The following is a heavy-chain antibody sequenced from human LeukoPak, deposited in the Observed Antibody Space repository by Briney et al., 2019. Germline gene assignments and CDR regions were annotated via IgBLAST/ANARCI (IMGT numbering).Heavy chain of an antibody. CDR1: GFTFSDFA. J-gene: IGHJ4*02. Sequence: GGSLRLSCAASGFTFSDFAMIWVRQPPGKGLEWVSSTFQGGGEIHYADSVRGRFTISRDNSRNTLYVQMNSLRAEDTAVYYCARDYGGSSPFDYWGQGTLVTVSS. V-gene: IGHV3-23*01. D-gene: IGHD4-23*01. CDR2: TFQGGGEI. CDR3: ARDYGGSSPFDY.